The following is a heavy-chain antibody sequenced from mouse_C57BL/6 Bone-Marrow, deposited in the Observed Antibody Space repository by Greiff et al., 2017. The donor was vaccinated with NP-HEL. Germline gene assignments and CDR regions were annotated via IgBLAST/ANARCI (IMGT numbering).Heavy chain of an antibody. Sequence: DVMLVESGGGLVKPGGSLKLSCAASGFTFSSYAMSWVRQTPEKRLEWVATISDGGSYTYYPDNVKGRFTISRDNAKNNLYLQMSHLKSEDTAMYYCAPLYYGNYEEGTWFAYWGQGTLGTVSA. CDR2: ISDGGSYT. V-gene: IGHV5-4*03. D-gene: IGHD2-1*01. J-gene: IGHJ3*01. CDR1: GFTFSSYA. CDR3: APLYYGNYEEGTWFAY.